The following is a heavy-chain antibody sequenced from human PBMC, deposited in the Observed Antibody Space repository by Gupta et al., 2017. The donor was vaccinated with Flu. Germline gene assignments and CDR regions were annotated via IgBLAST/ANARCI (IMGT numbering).Heavy chain of an antibody. J-gene: IGHJ5*02. D-gene: IGHD2-2*01. CDR2: VNPHSGST. CDR3: AREKCCSTDSCYRWFDP. V-gene: IGHV1-2*06. Sequence: VQLVQSGPDVKKPGASVKVSCKASGYTFTGYYIHWVRQAPGQGLEWMGRVNPHSGSTNYEHKFQGRVTLAMDTSISTAYMELTRLRSDDTAVYYCAREKCCSTDSCYRWFDPWGQGTLVIVSS. CDR1: GYTFTGYY.